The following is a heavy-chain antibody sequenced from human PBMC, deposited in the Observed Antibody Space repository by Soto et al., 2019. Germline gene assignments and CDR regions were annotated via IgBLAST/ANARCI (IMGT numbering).Heavy chain of an antibody. CDR2: IYWDDDK. CDR3: AYVVVVVASEYFQH. CDR1: GFSLSTSGVG. Sequence: QITLKESGPPLVKPTQTLTLTCTFSGFSLSTSGVGVGWIRQPPGKALEWLALIYWDDDKRYSPSLKSRLTITKDTSKNQVVLTMTNMDPVDTATYYCAYVVVVVASEYFQHWGQGTLVTVSS. V-gene: IGHV2-5*02. D-gene: IGHD2-15*01. J-gene: IGHJ1*01.